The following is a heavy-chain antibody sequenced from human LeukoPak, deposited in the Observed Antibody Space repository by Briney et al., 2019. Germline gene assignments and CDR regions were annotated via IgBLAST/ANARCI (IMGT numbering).Heavy chain of an antibody. Sequence: ILVGSGNTNYAQKFQERVTITRDMSTSTAYMELSSLRSEDTAVYYCAAAVYDSSGYRDYWGQGTLVTVSS. CDR3: AAAVYDSSGYRDY. CDR2: ILVGSGNT. J-gene: IGHJ4*02. D-gene: IGHD3-22*01. V-gene: IGHV1-58*01.